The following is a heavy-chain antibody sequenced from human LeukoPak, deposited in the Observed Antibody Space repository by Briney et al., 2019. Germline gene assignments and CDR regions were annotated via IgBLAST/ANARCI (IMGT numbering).Heavy chain of an antibody. D-gene: IGHD3-22*01. V-gene: IGHV3-11*05. CDR2: ISSSTGYT. CDR1: GFTFSDYY. J-gene: IGHJ3*01. CDR3: ARDRYDYYDSSGFVYAFDL. Sequence: GGSLRLSCAASGFTFSDYYMSWIRQAPGKGLEWVSYISSSTGYTSYSDSVRGRFTIPRDNTRNSLFLQMSSLRPEDTAVYYCARDRYDYYDSSGFVYAFDLWGQGTTVTVSS.